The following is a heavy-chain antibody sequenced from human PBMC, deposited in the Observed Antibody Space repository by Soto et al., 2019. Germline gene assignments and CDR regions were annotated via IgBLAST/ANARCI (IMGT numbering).Heavy chain of an antibody. CDR3: AREGGYDSSVYHKRVLWYGMDV. CDR1: GYTFTSYA. V-gene: IGHV1-3*01. J-gene: IGHJ6*02. Sequence: ASLEVSCKASGYTFTSYAMHWVRQSPGQRLEWMGWINAGNGITKYSQKFQGRVTITRDTSASTAYMELSSLRSEETAGYDWAREGGYDSSVYHKRVLWYGMDVWAQGTTAT. CDR2: INAGNGIT. D-gene: IGHD3-22*01.